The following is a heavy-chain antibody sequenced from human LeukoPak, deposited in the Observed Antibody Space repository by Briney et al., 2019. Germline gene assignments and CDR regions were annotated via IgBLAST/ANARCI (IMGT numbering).Heavy chain of an antibody. CDR3: ARVPIARLEPNTRNYYYYYYMDA. J-gene: IGHJ6*03. V-gene: IGHV1-2*02. D-gene: IGHD1-1*01. CDR2: INPNSGGT. Sequence: ASVKVSCKASGYTFSGYYMHWVRQAPGQGLEWMGWINPNSGGTNYAQKFQGRVTMTRDTSISTAYMELSRLRSDDTAVYYRARVPIARLEPNTRNYYYYYYMDAWGKGTSVTVSS. CDR1: GYTFSGYY.